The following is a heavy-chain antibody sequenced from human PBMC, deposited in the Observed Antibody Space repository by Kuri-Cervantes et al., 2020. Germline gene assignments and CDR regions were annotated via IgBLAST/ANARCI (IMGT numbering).Heavy chain of an antibody. CDR1: GFTFSRYG. CDR2: IKSDGSNK. CDR3: AKDYCSGGSCMFDY. D-gene: IGHD2-15*01. Sequence: GESLKISCAASGFTFSRYGIHWVRQAPGKGLEWMAFIKSDGSNKYYADSVKGRFTISRDNSKNTLYLQMNSLRPGDTAVYYCAKDYCSGGSCMFDYWGQGTLVTVSS. J-gene: IGHJ4*02. V-gene: IGHV3-30*02.